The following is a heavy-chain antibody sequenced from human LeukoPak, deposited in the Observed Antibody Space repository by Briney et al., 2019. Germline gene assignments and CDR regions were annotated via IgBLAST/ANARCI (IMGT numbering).Heavy chain of an antibody. CDR3: AKDHEGSPTGY. J-gene: IGHJ4*02. V-gene: IGHV3-23*01. D-gene: IGHD2-15*01. CDR1: GFTFSSYA. Sequence: GGSLRLSCAASGFTFSSYAMSWVRQAPGKGLEWVSAISGSGGSTYYADSVRGRFTISRDNSKNTLYLQMNSLRAEDTAVYYCAKDHEGSPTGYWGQGTLVTVSS. CDR2: ISGSGGST.